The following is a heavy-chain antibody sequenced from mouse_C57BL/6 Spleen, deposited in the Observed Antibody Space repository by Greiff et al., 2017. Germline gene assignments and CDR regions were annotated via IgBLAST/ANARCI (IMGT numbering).Heavy chain of an antibody. CDR3: ARNYGSSYLAWFAY. D-gene: IGHD1-1*01. CDR2: INPNYGTT. CDR1: GYSFTDYN. V-gene: IGHV1-39*01. J-gene: IGHJ3*01. Sequence: VLLQQSGPELVKPGASVKISCKASGYSFTDYNMNWVKQSNGKSLEWIGVINPNYGTTSYNQKFKGKATLTVDQSSSTAYMQLNSLTSEDSAVYYCARNYGSSYLAWFAYWGQGTLVTVSA.